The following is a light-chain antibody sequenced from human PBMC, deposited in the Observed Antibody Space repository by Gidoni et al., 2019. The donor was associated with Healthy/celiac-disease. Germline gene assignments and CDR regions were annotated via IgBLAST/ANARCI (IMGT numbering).Light chain of an antibody. Sequence: DIQMTQSPSSLSASVGDRVTITCRASQGISNYLAWYQQKPGKVPKRLIYAASTLQSGVPSRFSGSGSGTDFTLTISSLPPEDVATYYCQKYNSAPPLTFGGGTKVEIK. J-gene: IGKJ4*01. V-gene: IGKV1-27*01. CDR3: QKYNSAPPLT. CDR2: AAS. CDR1: QGISNY.